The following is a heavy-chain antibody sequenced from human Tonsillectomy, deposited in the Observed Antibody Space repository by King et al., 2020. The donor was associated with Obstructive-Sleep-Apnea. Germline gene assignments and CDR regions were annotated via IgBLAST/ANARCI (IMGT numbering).Heavy chain of an antibody. Sequence: VQLVESGGGLVKPGGSLRLSCAASGFTFSSYSMNWVRQAPGKGLEWVSSISSGGTYIYYADSVKGRFTLSRDNAKNSLNLQMNSLRAEDTAVYYCARDGGYTPSSADSGDKYYYYYNMDVWGQGTTVTVSS. CDR1: GFTFSSYS. V-gene: IGHV3-21*01. CDR2: ISSGGTYI. CDR3: ARDGGYTPSSADSGDKYYYYYNMDV. J-gene: IGHJ6*02. D-gene: IGHD6-13*01.